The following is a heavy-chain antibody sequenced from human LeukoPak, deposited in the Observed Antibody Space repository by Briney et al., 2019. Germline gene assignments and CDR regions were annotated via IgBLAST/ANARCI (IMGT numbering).Heavy chain of an antibody. CDR1: GGTFSSYA. V-gene: IGHV1-69*05. J-gene: IGHJ3*02. Sequence: GASVKVSCKASGGTFSSYAISWVRQAPGQGLEWMGGIIPIFGTANYAQKFQGRVTITTDESTSTAYMELSSLRSEDTAVYYCAGRGELYNWNSHFDIWGQGTMVTVSS. CDR3: AGRGELYNWNSHFDI. D-gene: IGHD1-7*01. CDR2: IIPIFGTA.